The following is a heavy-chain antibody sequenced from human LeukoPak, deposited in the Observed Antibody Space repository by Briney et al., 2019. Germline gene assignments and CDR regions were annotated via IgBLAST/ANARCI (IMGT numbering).Heavy chain of an antibody. V-gene: IGHV5-51*01. Sequence: GESLKISCKGSGYSFTSYWIGWVRQMPGKGLEWMGIIYPGDSDTRYSPSFQGQVTISADKSISTAYLQWSSLKASDTAMYYCARGGDTAMVTGFDYYFDYWGQGTLVTVSS. CDR2: IYPGDSDT. CDR1: GYSFTSYW. D-gene: IGHD5-18*01. CDR3: ARGGDTAMVTGFDYYFDY. J-gene: IGHJ4*02.